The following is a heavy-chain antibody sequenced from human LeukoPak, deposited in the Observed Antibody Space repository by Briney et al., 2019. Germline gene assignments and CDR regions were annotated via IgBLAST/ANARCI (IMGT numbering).Heavy chain of an antibody. CDR3: ARSKTGSAAAEE. CDR2: ISAYNGHT. Sequence: ASVNVSCKASGYTFTNFGIIGLRQAPGQGRDGLGWISAYNGHTHYAQKLQGRVTITTDKSPSTAYMEVRSLRYDGTAVYYCARSKTGSAAAEEWGQGTLVTVSS. D-gene: IGHD6-13*01. V-gene: IGHV1-18*01. CDR1: GYTFTNFG. J-gene: IGHJ4*02.